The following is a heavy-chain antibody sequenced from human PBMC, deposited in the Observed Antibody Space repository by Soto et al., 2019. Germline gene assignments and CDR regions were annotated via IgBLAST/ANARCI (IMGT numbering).Heavy chain of an antibody. Sequence: QITLKESGPPRVKPTQTLTLTCNFSGFSLSTSGVGVAWLRQPPGKALEWLAVIYWDDDKRYSPSLKNRLTIYQDTSKNQVVLTMTSMDPADTATYFCGHRGYMSGNWDQGYLDYLGPGILIAVSS. CDR2: IYWDDDK. J-gene: IGHJ4*02. CDR1: GFSLSTSGVG. V-gene: IGHV2-5*02. D-gene: IGHD7-27*01. CDR3: GHRGYMSGNWDQGYLDY.